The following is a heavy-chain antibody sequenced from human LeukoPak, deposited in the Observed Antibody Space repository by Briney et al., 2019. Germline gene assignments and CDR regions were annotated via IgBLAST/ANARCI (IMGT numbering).Heavy chain of an antibody. CDR2: FDPEDGET. Sequence: ASVTVSCKVSGYTLTELSMHWVRQAPGKGLEWMGGFDPEDGETIYAQKFQGRVTMTEDTSTDTAYMELSSLRSEDTAVYYCATGYCSGGSCFGDYFDYWGQGTLVTVSS. CDR1: GYTLTELS. J-gene: IGHJ4*02. V-gene: IGHV1-24*01. CDR3: ATGYCSGGSCFGDYFDY. D-gene: IGHD2-15*01.